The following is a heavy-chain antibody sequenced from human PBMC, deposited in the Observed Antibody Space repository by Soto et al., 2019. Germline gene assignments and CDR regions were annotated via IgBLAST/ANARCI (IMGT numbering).Heavy chain of an antibody. CDR3: ARLYCSGGSCYDWGFDY. D-gene: IGHD2-15*01. Sequence: ASVKVSCKASGYTFTSYDINWVRQATGQGLEGMGWMKPNSGNTGYAQKFQGGGTMTRNTSISTAYMELSRLRSDDTAVYYCARLYCSGGSCYDWGFDYWGQGTLVTVSS. V-gene: IGHV1-8*01. J-gene: IGHJ4*02. CDR2: MKPNSGNT. CDR1: GYTFTSYD.